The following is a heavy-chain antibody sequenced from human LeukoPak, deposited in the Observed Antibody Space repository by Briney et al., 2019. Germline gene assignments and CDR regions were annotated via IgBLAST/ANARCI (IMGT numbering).Heavy chain of an antibody. D-gene: IGHD3-3*01. CDR1: GFTFSSYA. Sequence: GGSLRLSCAASGFTFSSYAMSWVRQAPGRGLEWVSAISGSGGSTYYADSVKGRFTISRDNSKNTLYLQMNSLRAEDTAVYYCAKDLDDFWSGYYFGFDYWGQGTLVTVSS. CDR3: AKDLDDFWSGYYFGFDY. J-gene: IGHJ4*02. CDR2: ISGSGGST. V-gene: IGHV3-23*01.